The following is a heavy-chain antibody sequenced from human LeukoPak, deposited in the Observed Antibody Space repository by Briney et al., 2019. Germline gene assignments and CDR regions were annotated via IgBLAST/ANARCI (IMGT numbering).Heavy chain of an antibody. V-gene: IGHV3-23*01. CDR3: ARGSSIAAAGTALDY. D-gene: IGHD6-13*01. CDR1: GFTFSSYA. J-gene: IGHJ4*02. CDR2: ISGSGGST. Sequence: QTGGSLRLSCAASGFTFSSYAMSWVRQAPGKGLEWVSAISGSGGSTYYADSVKGRFTISRDNSKNTLYLQMNSLRAEDTAVYYCARGSSIAAAGTALDYWGQGTLVTVSS.